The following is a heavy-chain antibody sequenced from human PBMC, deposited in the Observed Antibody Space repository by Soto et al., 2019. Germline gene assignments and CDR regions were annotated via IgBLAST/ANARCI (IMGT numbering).Heavy chain of an antibody. D-gene: IGHD2-21*01. CDR3: AKDSVSGFVILCGVY. CDR1: GFTFSSYA. CDR2: ISGSGGST. Sequence: EVQLLESGGGLVQPGGSLRLSCAASGFTFSSYAMSWVRQAPGKGLECVSAISGSGGSTYYADSVKGRFTISRDNSKNTLYLQMNSLRAEDTAVYYCAKDSVSGFVILCGVYWGQGTLVTVSS. J-gene: IGHJ4*02. V-gene: IGHV3-23*01.